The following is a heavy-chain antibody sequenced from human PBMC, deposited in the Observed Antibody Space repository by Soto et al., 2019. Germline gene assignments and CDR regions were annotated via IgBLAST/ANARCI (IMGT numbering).Heavy chain of an antibody. V-gene: IGHV1-46*03. D-gene: IGHD3-9*01. CDR1: GYTFTSYY. CDR2: INTRGGST. CDR3: ATLFDCLSPLDH. J-gene: IGHJ1*01. Sequence: GASVKVSCKASGYTFTSYYMHWVRQAPGQGLERMGIINTRGGSTGYAQKFQGRVTMTSDTSTSTVYMELSSMRSEDTAVYYCATLFDCLSPLDHWGRCTLVTVSS.